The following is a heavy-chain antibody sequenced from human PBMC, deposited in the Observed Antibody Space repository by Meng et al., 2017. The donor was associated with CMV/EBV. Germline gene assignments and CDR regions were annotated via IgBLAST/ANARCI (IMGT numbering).Heavy chain of an antibody. CDR3: VTWLWFGKLSGYYFDY. V-gene: IGHV4-39*07. D-gene: IGHD3-10*01. CDR2: IYYSGST. J-gene: IGHJ4*02. CDR1: GCSISSSSYY. Sequence: LQRQESGPGLVKPSETLSLTCTVSGCSISSSSYYWGWIRQPPGKGLEWIGSIYYSGSTYYNPSLKSRVTISVGTSKNQFSLKLSSVTAADTAVYYCVTWLWFGKLSGYYFDYWGQGTLVTVSS.